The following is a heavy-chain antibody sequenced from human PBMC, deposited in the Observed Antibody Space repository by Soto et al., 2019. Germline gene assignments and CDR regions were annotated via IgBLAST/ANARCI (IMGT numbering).Heavy chain of an antibody. J-gene: IGHJ4*02. CDR3: ARVVGIAVDDY. D-gene: IGHD6-19*01. CDR1: GFTFTNSA. Sequence: SVKVSCKTSGFTFTNSAMQWVRQARGQSLEWIGWIDVGNGNTNYAPKFQDRVTITRDTSTSTAYMELSSLRSEDTAVYYCARVVGIAVDDYWGQGTLVTVSS. V-gene: IGHV1-58*02. CDR2: IDVGNGNT.